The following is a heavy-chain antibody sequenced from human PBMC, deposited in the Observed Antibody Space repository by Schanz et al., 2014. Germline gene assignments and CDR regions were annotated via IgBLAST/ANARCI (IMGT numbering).Heavy chain of an antibody. CDR2: IISILGIP. CDR3: ARGPLGTSP. V-gene: IGHV1-69*09. CDR1: GITFSTYV. J-gene: IGHJ5*02. Sequence: QVQLVQSGAEVKKPGASVKVSCRASGITFSTYVVVCVRQAPGQGLEWMGRIISILGIPNYAQKFQGRVTFTADKSTSTAYMELSSLKSEDTAVYYCARGPLGTSPWGQGTLVTVSS. D-gene: IGHD5-12*01.